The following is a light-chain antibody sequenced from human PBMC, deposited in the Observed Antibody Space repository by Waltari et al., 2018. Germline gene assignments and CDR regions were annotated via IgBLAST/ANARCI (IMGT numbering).Light chain of an antibody. V-gene: IGLV2-8*01. J-gene: IGLJ1*01. Sequence: QSALTQPPSASGSPGQSVTISCTGTSSDVGGYDYVSWYQQHPGKAPKLIIYEVNNRPSGVPDRFSGSKSGNTASLTVSGLQAEDEADYYCSSYTSSNNCVFGTGTKVTVL. CDR2: EVN. CDR3: SSYTSSNNCV. CDR1: SSDVGGYDY.